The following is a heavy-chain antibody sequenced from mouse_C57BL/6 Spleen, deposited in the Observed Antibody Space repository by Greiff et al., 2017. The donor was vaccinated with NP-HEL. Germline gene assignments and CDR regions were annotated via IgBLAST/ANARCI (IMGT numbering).Heavy chain of an antibody. Sequence: QVQLQQPGTELVKPGASVKLSCKASGYTFTSYWMHWVKQRPGQGLEWIGNINPSNGGTNYNEKFKSKATLTVDKSSSTAYMQLSSLTSEDAAVDYCARAQYHYYAMDYWGQGTSVTVSS. J-gene: IGHJ4*01. D-gene: IGHD5-1*01. CDR1: GYTFTSYW. V-gene: IGHV1-53*01. CDR3: ARAQYHYYAMDY. CDR2: INPSNGGT.